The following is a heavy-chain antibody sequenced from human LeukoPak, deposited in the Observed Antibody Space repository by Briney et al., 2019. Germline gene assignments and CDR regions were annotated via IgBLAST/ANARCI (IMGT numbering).Heavy chain of an antibody. J-gene: IGHJ4*02. V-gene: IGHV4-30-2*01. CDR1: GASISSGGYY. CDR2: IYHSGST. CDR3: ARDLPSTRGTDY. D-gene: IGHD2-8*02. Sequence: PSETLSLTCTVSGASISSGGYYWSWIRQPPGKGLEWIGYIYHSGSTYYNPSLKSRVTISVDKSKNQFSLNLSSVTAADTAVYYCARDLPSTRGTDYWGQRTLVTVSS.